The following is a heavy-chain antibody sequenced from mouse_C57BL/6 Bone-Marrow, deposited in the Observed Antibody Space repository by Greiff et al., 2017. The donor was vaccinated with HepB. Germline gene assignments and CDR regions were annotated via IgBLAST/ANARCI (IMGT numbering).Heavy chain of an antibody. CDR2: INPGSGGT. Sequence: QVQLQQSGAELVRPGTSVKVSCKASGYSFTNYLIEWVKQRPGQGLEWIGVINPGSGGTNYNEKFKGKATLTADKSSSTAYMQLSSLTSEDSAVYFCARGVLYYDYDDWFAYWGQGTLVTVSA. CDR1: GYSFTNYL. J-gene: IGHJ3*01. D-gene: IGHD2-4*01. CDR3: ARGVLYYDYDDWFAY. V-gene: IGHV1-54*01.